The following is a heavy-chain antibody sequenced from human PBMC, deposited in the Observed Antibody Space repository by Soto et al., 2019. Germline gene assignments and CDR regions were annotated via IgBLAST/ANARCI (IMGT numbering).Heavy chain of an antibody. Sequence: PGGSLRLSCAASGFTFSSYAMHWVRQAPGKGLEYVSAISSNGGSTYYANSVKGRFTISRDNSKNTLYLQMGSLRAEDMAVYYCARWGYCSSTSCPRAFDIWGQGTMVTVSS. CDR2: ISSNGGST. CDR3: ARWGYCSSTSCPRAFDI. CDR1: GFTFSSYA. J-gene: IGHJ3*02. D-gene: IGHD2-2*01. V-gene: IGHV3-64*01.